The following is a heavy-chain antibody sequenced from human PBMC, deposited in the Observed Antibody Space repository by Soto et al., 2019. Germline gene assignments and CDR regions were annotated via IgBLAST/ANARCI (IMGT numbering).Heavy chain of an antibody. CDR1: GFTFSSYS. CDR3: ARSGSYDY. D-gene: IGHD1-26*01. V-gene: IGHV3-48*02. CDR2: ISSSGTI. Sequence: GGSLRLSCVASGFTFSSYSINWVRQAPGKGLEWVSYISSSGTIYHADSVQGRFTISRDNAKNSVHLQMNSLRDEDTAVYYCARSGSYDYWGQGTLVTVSS. J-gene: IGHJ4*02.